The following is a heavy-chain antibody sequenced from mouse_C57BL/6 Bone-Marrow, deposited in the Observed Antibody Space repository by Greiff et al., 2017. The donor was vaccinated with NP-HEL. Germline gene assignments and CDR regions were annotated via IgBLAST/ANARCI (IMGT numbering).Heavy chain of an antibody. J-gene: IGHJ2*01. CDR3: TPQGAVGDY. CDR2: IDRENGDT. D-gene: IGHD1-1*01. CDR1: GFNIKDDY. Sequence: VQLKESGAELVRPGASVKLSCTASGFNIKDDYMHWVQQRPEQGLEWIGWIDRENGDTEYASKFQGKVTITADTASNTAYLQLSSLTAEDTSVYYCTPQGAVGDYWGQGTTLTVSS. V-gene: IGHV14-4*01.